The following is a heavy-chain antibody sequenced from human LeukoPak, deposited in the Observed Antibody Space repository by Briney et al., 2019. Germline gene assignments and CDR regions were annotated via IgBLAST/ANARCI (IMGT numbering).Heavy chain of an antibody. CDR3: ARANYYGSGSYFRPYWYFDL. CDR1: SGSISSSDYY. Sequence: SETLSLTCIVSSGSISSSDYYWAWIRQPPGKGLEWIGYIYYSGSTNYNPSLKSRVTISVDTSKNQFSLKLSSVTAADTAVYYCARANYYGSGSYFRPYWYFDLWGRGTLVTVSS. CDR2: IYYSGST. J-gene: IGHJ2*01. D-gene: IGHD3-10*01. V-gene: IGHV4-61*08.